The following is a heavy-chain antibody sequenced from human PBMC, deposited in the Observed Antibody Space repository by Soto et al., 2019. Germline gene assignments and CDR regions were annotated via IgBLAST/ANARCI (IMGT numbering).Heavy chain of an antibody. CDR2: IYPGDSDT. J-gene: IGHJ3*02. D-gene: IGHD2-2*01. V-gene: IGHV5-51*01. CDR1: GYSITSYW. CDR3: AASRGYCSSTSCSVRAFDI. Sequence: PGESLKISCKGSGYSITSYWIGWVRQMPGKGLEWMGIIYPGDSDTRYSPSFQGQVTISADKSISTAYLQWSSLKASDTAMYYCAASRGYCSSTSCSVRAFDIWGQGTMVTVSS.